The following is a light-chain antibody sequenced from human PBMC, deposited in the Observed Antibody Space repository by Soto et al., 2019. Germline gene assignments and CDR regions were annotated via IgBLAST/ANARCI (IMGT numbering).Light chain of an antibody. CDR2: GNS. Sequence: QSVLTQPPSVSGAPGQRVTISCTGSSSNIGAGYDVHWYQQLPGTAPKLLIYGNSNRPSGVPDRFSGSKSGTSASLAITGLQAEXEADXXCQSYDSSLSGSVVXXGGTKXTVL. CDR1: SSNIGAGYD. J-gene: IGLJ2*01. CDR3: QSYDSSLSGSVV. V-gene: IGLV1-40*01.